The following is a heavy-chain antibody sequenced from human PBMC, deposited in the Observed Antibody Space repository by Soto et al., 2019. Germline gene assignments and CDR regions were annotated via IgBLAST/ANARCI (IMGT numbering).Heavy chain of an antibody. CDR2: ISSSSSYI. D-gene: IGHD1-26*01. CDR1: GFTFSSYS. Sequence: PGGSLRLSCAASGFTFSSYSMNWVRQAPGKGLEWVSSISSSSSYIYYADSVKGRFTISRDNAKNSLYLQMNSLRAEDTAVYYCARAWELPPYYYYYGMDVWGQGTTVTVS. CDR3: ARAWELPPYYYYYGMDV. V-gene: IGHV3-21*01. J-gene: IGHJ6*02.